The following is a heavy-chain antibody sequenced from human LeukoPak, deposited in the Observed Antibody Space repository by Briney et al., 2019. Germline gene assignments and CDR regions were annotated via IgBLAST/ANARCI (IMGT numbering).Heavy chain of an antibody. J-gene: IGHJ5*02. CDR1: GGTFSSYA. V-gene: IGHV1-69*13. D-gene: IGHD3-10*01. Sequence: GASVKVSCKASGGTFSSYAISWVRQAPGQGLEWMGGIIPIFGTANYAQKFQGRVTITADESTSTAYMELSSLRSEDTAVYYCARSASRITMVRGVYNWFDPWGQGTLVTVSS. CDR3: ARSASRITMVRGVYNWFDP. CDR2: IIPIFGTA.